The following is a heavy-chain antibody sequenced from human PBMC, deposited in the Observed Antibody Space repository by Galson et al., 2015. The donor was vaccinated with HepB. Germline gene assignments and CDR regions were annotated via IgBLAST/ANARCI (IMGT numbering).Heavy chain of an antibody. D-gene: IGHD2-2*02. CDR1: GGTFSSYA. CDR3: ARGGVPGYCSSTSCYTGPPDY. J-gene: IGHJ4*02. V-gene: IGHV1-69*13. Sequence: SVKASCKASGGTFSSYAISWVRQAPGQGLEWMGGIIPIFGTANYAQKFQGRVTITADESTSTAYMELSSLRSEDTAVYYCARGGVPGYCSSTSCYTGPPDYWGQGTLVTVSS. CDR2: IIPIFGTA.